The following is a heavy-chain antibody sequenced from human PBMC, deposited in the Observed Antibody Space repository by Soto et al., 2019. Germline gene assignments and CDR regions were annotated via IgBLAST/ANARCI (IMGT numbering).Heavy chain of an antibody. CDR3: AKGVLLTGVAYFDY. Sequence: EVQLLESGGGLVQPGGSLRLSCAASGFTFSSYAISWVRQAPGKGLEWGSNIGGSGDHTFYADSVKGRFTISRDNSKNTVHLQMNSLRAEDTAVYYCAKGVLLTGVAYFDYWGQGTLVTVSS. CDR1: GFTFSSYA. V-gene: IGHV3-23*01. J-gene: IGHJ4*02. D-gene: IGHD7-27*01. CDR2: IGGSGDHT.